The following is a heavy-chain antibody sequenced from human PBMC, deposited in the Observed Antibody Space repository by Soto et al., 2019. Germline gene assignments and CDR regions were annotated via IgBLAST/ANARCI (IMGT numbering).Heavy chain of an antibody. D-gene: IGHD6-19*01. J-gene: IGHJ5*02. Sequence: SETLSLTCTVSGGSISIYYWSWIRQPPGKGLEWIGYIYYSGSTNYNPSLKSRVTISVDTSKNQFSLKLSSVTAADTAVYYCARARIAVAGTGSGWFDPWGQGTLVTVSS. CDR2: IYYSGST. CDR3: ARARIAVAGTGSGWFDP. V-gene: IGHV4-59*01. CDR1: GGSISIYY.